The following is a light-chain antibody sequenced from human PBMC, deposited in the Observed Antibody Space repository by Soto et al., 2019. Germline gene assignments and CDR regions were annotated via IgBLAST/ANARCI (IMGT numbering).Light chain of an antibody. CDR1: SSDVGGYNY. J-gene: IGLJ1*01. CDR3: SSYTSSGTLYV. Sequence: QSVLTQPASVSGSPGQSITISCTGPSSDVGGYNYVSWYQQHPGKAPKLMIYDVSNRPSGVSNRFSGSKSGNTASLTISGLQAEDEADYYCSSYTSSGTLYVFGTGTKATVL. V-gene: IGLV2-14*01. CDR2: DVS.